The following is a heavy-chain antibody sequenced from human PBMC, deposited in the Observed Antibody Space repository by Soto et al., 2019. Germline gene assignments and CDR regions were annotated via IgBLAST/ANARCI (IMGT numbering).Heavy chain of an antibody. CDR3: ARQAAYGTLNWFDP. V-gene: IGHV1-2*07. D-gene: IGHD6-25*01. Sequence: ASLKVSCKASGYNFFGYYLHWLRQAPVQGLEWMGWINPDSGDTHYAHKFQGRVTVTRDTSISTTYMEMTRLTSDDTAVYYCARQAAYGTLNWFDPWGQGTLVTVSS. J-gene: IGHJ5*02. CDR2: INPDSGDT. CDR1: GYNFFGYY.